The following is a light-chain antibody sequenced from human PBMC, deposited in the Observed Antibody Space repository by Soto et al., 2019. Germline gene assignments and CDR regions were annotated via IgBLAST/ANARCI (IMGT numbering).Light chain of an antibody. J-gene: IGKJ1*01. CDR2: GAS. Sequence: EVVLTQSPGTLSLSPGERATLSCRASQSVSSNYVAWYQQIPGQTPRLLIYGASSRATGIPDRFSGSGSGTDFTLTISRLESEDFAVYYCQQHGSSPWMFGQGTKVDI. CDR3: QQHGSSPWM. V-gene: IGKV3-20*01. CDR1: QSVSSNY.